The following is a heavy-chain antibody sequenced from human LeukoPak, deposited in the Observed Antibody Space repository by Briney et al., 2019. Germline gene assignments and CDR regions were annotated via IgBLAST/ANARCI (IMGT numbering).Heavy chain of an antibody. CDR3: ASERWSRRSYFDY. CDR2: IFHSGST. V-gene: IGHV4-39*07. Sequence: PSETLSLTCTVSGDSVSNSHYYWAWVRQPPGKGLEWIGTIFHSGSTYYSPSLESRVTMSVDASMTQFSLRLSSVTAADTAVYYCASERWSRRSYFDYWGQGTLVTVSS. D-gene: IGHD5-24*01. CDR1: GDSVSNSHYY. J-gene: IGHJ4*02.